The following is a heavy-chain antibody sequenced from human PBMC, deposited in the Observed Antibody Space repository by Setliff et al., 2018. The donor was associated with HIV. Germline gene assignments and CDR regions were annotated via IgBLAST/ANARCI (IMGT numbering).Heavy chain of an antibody. J-gene: IGHJ4*02. V-gene: IGHV3-48*02. CDR2: ISSTGNVM. Sequence: PGGSLRLSCAASEFTFSSYAMHWVRQAPGKGLEWVSHISSTGNVMDYADFVKGRFTISRDNAKNSLELEMKFLSDEETAVYYCARCAAGPYCRNSFDYWGRGALVTVSS. D-gene: IGHD2-15*01. CDR3: ARCAAGPYCRNSFDY. CDR1: EFTFSSYA.